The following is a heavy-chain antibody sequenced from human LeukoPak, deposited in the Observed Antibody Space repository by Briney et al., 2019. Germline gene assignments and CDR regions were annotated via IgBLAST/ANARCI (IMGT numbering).Heavy chain of an antibody. CDR1: GITFTDHG. CDR3: AKGFDFWRGLYYFDH. V-gene: IGHV3-23*01. Sequence: GGSLRLSCAASGITFTDHGLSWVRQAPGKGLEWVSSISVSGGVTLHADSVKGRFVISRDNSRSRVYLEMNRLRAEDTAVYYCAKGFDFWRGLYYFDHWGQGTLVTVSS. CDR2: ISVSGGVT. D-gene: IGHD3-3*01. J-gene: IGHJ4*02.